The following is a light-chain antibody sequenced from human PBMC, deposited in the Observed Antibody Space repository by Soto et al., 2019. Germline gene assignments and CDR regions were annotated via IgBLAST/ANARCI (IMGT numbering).Light chain of an antibody. CDR2: KAS. Sequence: SISSWLAWYQQKPGKAPKLLIYKASTLERGVPSRFGDSGSETEFTLTISGLQPGDSATYYCQQYNSYSPTFGQGTKVDIK. V-gene: IGKV1-5*03. J-gene: IGKJ1*01. CDR3: QQYNSYSPT. CDR1: SISSW.